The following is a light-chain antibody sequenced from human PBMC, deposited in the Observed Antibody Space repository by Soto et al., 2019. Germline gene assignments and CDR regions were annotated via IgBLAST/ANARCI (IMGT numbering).Light chain of an antibody. Sequence: EIVLTQSPGTLSLSPGEIATLSCRASQSVSSSYLAWYQQKPGQAPRLLIYGASSRATGIPDRFSGSGSGTDFTLTISRLEPEDFAVYYCQQFSSYPLTFGGGTKVDIK. J-gene: IGKJ4*01. CDR2: GAS. V-gene: IGKV3-20*01. CDR1: QSVSSSY. CDR3: QQFSSYPLT.